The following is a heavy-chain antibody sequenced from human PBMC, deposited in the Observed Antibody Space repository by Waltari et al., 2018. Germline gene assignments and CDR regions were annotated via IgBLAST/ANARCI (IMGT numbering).Heavy chain of an antibody. CDR1: GGSFSVYY. D-gene: IGHD6-13*01. CDR3: ARCRYVYSSSWYLHYYYAMDV. CDR2: INHSGST. V-gene: IGHV4-34*01. Sequence: QVQLQQWGAGLLKPSETLSLTCAVYGGSFSVYYWSWIRPPPGTGLEWIGEINHSGSTYYNPSFKSRVTISVVTSTNQFSRKLISVTAADPAVYYCARCRYVYSSSWYLHYYYAMDVWGQGTTVTVSS. J-gene: IGHJ6*02.